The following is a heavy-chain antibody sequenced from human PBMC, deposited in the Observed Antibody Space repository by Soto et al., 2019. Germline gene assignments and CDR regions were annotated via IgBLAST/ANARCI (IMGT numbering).Heavy chain of an antibody. CDR2: INHSGST. V-gene: IGHV4-34*01. D-gene: IGHD3-10*01. J-gene: IGHJ6*03. CDR1: GGYFSGYY. Sequence: SETLSLTCAAYGGYFSGYYWSCIRQPPGKGLEWIGEINHSGSTNYNPSLKSRATISVDTSKNQSSLKLSSVTAADTAVYYCAGGAMVRGVISQWGSYYMDVWGKGTTVTVSS. CDR3: AGGAMVRGVISQWGSYYMDV.